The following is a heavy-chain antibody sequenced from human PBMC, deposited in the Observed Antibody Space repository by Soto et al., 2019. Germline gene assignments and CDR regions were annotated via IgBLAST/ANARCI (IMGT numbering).Heavy chain of an antibody. Sequence: SETLSLTCTVSGGSISSYYWSWIRQPPGKGLEWIGYIYYSGSTYYNPSLKSRVTISVDRSKNQFSLKLSSVTAADTAVYYCGRVPAPWGQGTLVTVS. V-gene: IGHV4-59*12. CDR1: GGSISSYY. CDR2: IYYSGST. CDR3: GRVPAP. J-gene: IGHJ4*02.